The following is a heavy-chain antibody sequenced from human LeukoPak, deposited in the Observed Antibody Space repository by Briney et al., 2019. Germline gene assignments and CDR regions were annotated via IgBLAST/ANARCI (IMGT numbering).Heavy chain of an antibody. V-gene: IGHV3-23*01. D-gene: IGHD2-21*02. CDR1: GFTFSSSG. J-gene: IGHJ5*02. CDR3: ATHACGGDCNWFDP. Sequence: GGSLRLSCAASGFTFSSSGMSWVRQAPGKGLEWVSAISGSGGSTYYADSVKGRFTISRDNSKNTLYLQMNSLRAEDTAVYYCATHACGGDCNWFDPWGQGTLVTVSS. CDR2: ISGSGGST.